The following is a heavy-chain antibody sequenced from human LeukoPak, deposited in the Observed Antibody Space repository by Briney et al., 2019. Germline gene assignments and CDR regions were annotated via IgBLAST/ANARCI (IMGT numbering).Heavy chain of an antibody. Sequence: SQTLSLTCAVSGGSISSGGYSWSWIRQPPGKGLEWTGYIYHSGSTYYNPSLKSRVTISVDRSKNQFSLKLSSVTAADTAVYYCARDGGYSSSCYFFDYWGQGTLVTVST. D-gene: IGHD6-13*01. CDR3: ARDGGYSSSCYFFDY. CDR2: IYHSGST. J-gene: IGHJ4*02. V-gene: IGHV4-30-2*01. CDR1: GGSISSGGYS.